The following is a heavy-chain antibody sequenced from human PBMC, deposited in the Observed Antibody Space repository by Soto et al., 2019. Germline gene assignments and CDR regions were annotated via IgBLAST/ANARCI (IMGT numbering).Heavy chain of an antibody. D-gene: IGHD1-1*01. Sequence: EVQLVESGGGLAQPGGSLRLSCAVSGFTFSSYWMSWDRQAPGKGLEWVANIKQDGNEKYYVDSVKGRFTISRDNAKNLLFLQMNSLRGEDTAVYYCARVTGTCLDYWGQGTLVTVSS. V-gene: IGHV3-7*01. CDR1: GFTFSSYW. CDR3: ARVTGTCLDY. J-gene: IGHJ4*02. CDR2: IKQDGNEK.